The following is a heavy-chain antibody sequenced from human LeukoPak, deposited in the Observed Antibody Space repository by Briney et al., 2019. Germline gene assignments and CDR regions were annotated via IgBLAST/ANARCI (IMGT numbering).Heavy chain of an antibody. D-gene: IGHD3-9*01. Sequence: PGGSLRLSCAASGFTFSSYAMHWVRQAPGKGLEWVAVISYDGSNKYYADSVKGRFTISRDNSKNTLYLQMNSLRAEDTAVYYCARLLRYFDWLLYVAGYWGQGTLVTVSS. V-gene: IGHV3-30*04. CDR3: ARLLRYFDWLLYVAGY. CDR2: ISYDGSNK. CDR1: GFTFSSYA. J-gene: IGHJ4*02.